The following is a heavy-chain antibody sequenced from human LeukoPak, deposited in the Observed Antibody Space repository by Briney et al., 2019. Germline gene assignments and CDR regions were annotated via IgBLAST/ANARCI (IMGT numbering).Heavy chain of an antibody. CDR2: ISSSGNTI. CDR3: AREGYSSSWYPSYYFDY. Sequence: PGGSLRLSCAASGFTFSDYYMSWIRQAPGQGLEWVSYISSSGNTIYYADSVKGRFTISRDNAKNSLYLQMNSLRAEDTAVYYCAREGYSSSWYPSYYFDYWGQGTLVTVSS. CDR1: GFTFSDYY. J-gene: IGHJ4*02. D-gene: IGHD6-13*01. V-gene: IGHV3-11*04.